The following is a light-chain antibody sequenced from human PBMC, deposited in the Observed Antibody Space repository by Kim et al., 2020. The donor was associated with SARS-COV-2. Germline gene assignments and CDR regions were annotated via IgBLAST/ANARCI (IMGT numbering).Light chain of an antibody. J-gene: IGKJ1*01. CDR1: QSVGNY. CDR2: DAS. CDR3: QQRSNWPWT. V-gene: IGKV3-11*01. Sequence: LSPGERASLSCRASQSVGNYLAWYQHKPGQAPRLLIHDASNRATGIPARFSGSGSGTDFTLTISSLEPEDFAVYYCQQRSNWPWTFGQGTKVDIK.